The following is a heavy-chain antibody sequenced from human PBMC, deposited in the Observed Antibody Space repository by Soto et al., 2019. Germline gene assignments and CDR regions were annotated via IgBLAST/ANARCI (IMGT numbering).Heavy chain of an antibody. J-gene: IGHJ6*02. V-gene: IGHV3-48*03. Sequence: PGGSLRLSCAASGFTFSSYEMNWVRQAPGQGLEWVSYISDSGGTVYYADSVKGRFTVSRDNAQNSVYLQMNSLRTEDTAVYYCARDLLHYDFWSGYSAYFYYGMDVWGPGTTGTVSS. D-gene: IGHD3-3*01. CDR3: ARDLLHYDFWSGYSAYFYYGMDV. CDR2: ISDSGGTV. CDR1: GFTFSSYE.